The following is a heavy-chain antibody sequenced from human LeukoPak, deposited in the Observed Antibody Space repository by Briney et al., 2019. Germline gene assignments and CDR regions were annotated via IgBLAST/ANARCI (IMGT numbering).Heavy chain of an antibody. CDR3: ARQIVGSTDCYYGMDV. CDR1: GYSFTSYW. J-gene: IGHJ6*02. D-gene: IGHD3-16*02. Sequence: GESLKISCKGSGYSFTSYWIGWVRQMPGEGLEWMGTIYPGDSDTRYSPSFQGQVTISADKSISTAYLQWSSLKASDTAMYYCARQIVGSTDCYYGMDVWGQGTTVTVSS. CDR2: IYPGDSDT. V-gene: IGHV5-51*01.